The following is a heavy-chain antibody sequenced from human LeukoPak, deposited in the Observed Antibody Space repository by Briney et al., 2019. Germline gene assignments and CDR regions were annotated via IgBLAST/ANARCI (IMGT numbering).Heavy chain of an antibody. V-gene: IGHV3-15*01. J-gene: IGHJ4*02. D-gene: IGHD2-2*01. CDR3: TTALDPLGYCGSTGCSLGY. CDR2: IKRKADGGTR. CDR1: GFTFNNAW. Sequence: PGGSLRLSCAGSGFTFNNAWMSWVRQAPGKGLEWVGRIKRKADGGTREYAAPVKGRFIISRDDSKNTLYLQMNSLKTEDTAVYYCTTALDPLGYCGSTGCSLGYWGQGTLVTVAS.